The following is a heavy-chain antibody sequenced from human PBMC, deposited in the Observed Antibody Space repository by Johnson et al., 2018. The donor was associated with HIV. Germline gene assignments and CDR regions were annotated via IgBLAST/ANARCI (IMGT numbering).Heavy chain of an antibody. CDR1: GFTFSNHA. CDR2: ISYDGSYK. V-gene: IGHV3-30*04. Sequence: VQLVESGGGVVQPGRSLRLSCAASGFTFSNHALHWVRQAPGKGLEWVASISYDGSYKYYADSVTGRFTISRDDSKNTLYLQMNSLRAEDTAVYYCARDWGGYEAFDIWGQGTMVTVSS. D-gene: IGHD5-12*01. J-gene: IGHJ3*02. CDR3: ARDWGGYEAFDI.